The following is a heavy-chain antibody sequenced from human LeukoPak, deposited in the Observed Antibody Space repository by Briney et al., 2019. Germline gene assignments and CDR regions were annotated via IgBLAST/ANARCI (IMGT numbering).Heavy chain of an antibody. V-gene: IGHV4-34*01. CDR2: INHSGST. CDR3: ARGPSYDFWSGYYPTYFDY. D-gene: IGHD3-3*01. Sequence: SETLSLTCAVYGGSFSGYYWSWIRQPPGKGLEWLGEINHSGSTNYNPSLKSRVTISVDTSKNQFSLKLSSVTAADTAVYYCARGPSYDFWSGYYPTYFDYWGQGTLVTVSS. J-gene: IGHJ4*02. CDR1: GGSFSGYY.